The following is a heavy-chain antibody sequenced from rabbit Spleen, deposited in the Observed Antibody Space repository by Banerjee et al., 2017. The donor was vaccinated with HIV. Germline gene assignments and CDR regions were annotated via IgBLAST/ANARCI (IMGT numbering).Heavy chain of an antibody. Sequence: QEQLEESGGDLVKPGASLTLTCIASGVSFSGDSYMCWVRQAPGKGLEWIACIYAGSSGDTYYASWAKGRFTISKTSSTTVTLQMTSLTAADTATYFCARDTGSSFSSYGMDLWGPGTLVTVS. J-gene: IGHJ6*01. V-gene: IGHV1S45*01. CDR2: IYAGSSGDT. CDR3: ARDTGSSFSSYGMDL. CDR1: GVSFSGDSY. D-gene: IGHD8-1*01.